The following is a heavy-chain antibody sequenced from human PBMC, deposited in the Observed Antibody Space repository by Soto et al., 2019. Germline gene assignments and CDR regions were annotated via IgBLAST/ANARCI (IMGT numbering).Heavy chain of an antibody. V-gene: IGHV1-69*13. CDR1: GGTFSSYA. J-gene: IGHJ6*02. CDR2: IIPLFGTT. CDR3: ARGTVTGSEYNYYYYGMDV. D-gene: IGHD1-1*01. Sequence: GASVKVSCKASGGTFSSYAIDWVRQAPGQGLEWMGGIIPLFGTTNYAQKLQGRVKLTADESTRTAYMELSTLTSEDTAVYYCARGTVTGSEYNYYYYGMDVWGQGTTVTV.